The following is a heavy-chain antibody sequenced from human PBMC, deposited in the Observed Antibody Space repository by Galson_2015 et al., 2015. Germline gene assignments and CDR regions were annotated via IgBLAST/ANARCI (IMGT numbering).Heavy chain of an antibody. CDR2: IYWDDDK. CDR3: AHGEDPMTTVTTGAAFDI. V-gene: IGHV2-5*02. D-gene: IGHD4-17*01. CDR1: GFSLSTSGVG. J-gene: IGHJ3*02. Sequence: PALVKPTQTLTLTCTFSGFSLSTSGVGVGWIRQPPGKALEWLALIYWDDDKRYSPSLKSRLTITKDTSKNQVVLTMTNMDPVDTATYYCAHGEDPMTTVTTGAAFDIWGQGTMVTVSS.